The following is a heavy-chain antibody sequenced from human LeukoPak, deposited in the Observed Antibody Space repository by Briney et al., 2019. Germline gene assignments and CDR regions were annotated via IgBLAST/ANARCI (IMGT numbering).Heavy chain of an antibody. Sequence: AGGSLRLSCAASGFTFSSYAMSWVRQAPGKGLEWVPAISGSGSSTYYADSVKGRFTISRDNSKNTLYLQMNSLRAEDTAVYYCAKAAVLMVYATHFDYWGQGTLVTVSS. D-gene: IGHD2-8*01. V-gene: IGHV3-23*01. CDR1: GFTFSSYA. CDR2: ISGSGSST. J-gene: IGHJ4*02. CDR3: AKAAVLMVYATHFDY.